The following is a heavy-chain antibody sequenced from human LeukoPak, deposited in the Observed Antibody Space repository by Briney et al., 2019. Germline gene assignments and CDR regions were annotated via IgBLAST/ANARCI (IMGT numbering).Heavy chain of an antibody. D-gene: IGHD3-16*02. CDR3: ARVARGNYDYVWGSYRADAFDI. V-gene: IGHV4-31*03. Sequence: SQTLSLTCTVSVGSISSGGDYGRWIRQHPGKGLEWIGYIYYSGSTYYNPSLKSRVTISVDTSKNQFSLKLSSVTAADTAVYYCARVARGNYDYVWGSYRADAFDIWGQGTMVTVSS. CDR2: IYYSGST. J-gene: IGHJ3*02. CDR1: VGSISSGGDY.